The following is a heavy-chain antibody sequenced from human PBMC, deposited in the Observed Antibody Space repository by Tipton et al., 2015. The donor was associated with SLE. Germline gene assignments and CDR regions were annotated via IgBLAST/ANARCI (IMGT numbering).Heavy chain of an antibody. CDR2: IYYSGST. J-gene: IGHJ1*01. D-gene: IGHD2-15*01. CDR3: AGASSEYFQH. V-gene: IGHV4-61*01. Sequence: LRLSCTVSGGYISSSSYYWSWIRQPPGKGLEWIGYIYYSGSTNYNPPLKSRVTISVDTSKNQFSLKLSSVTAADTAVYYCAGASSEYFQHWGQGTLVTVSS. CDR1: GGYISSSSYY.